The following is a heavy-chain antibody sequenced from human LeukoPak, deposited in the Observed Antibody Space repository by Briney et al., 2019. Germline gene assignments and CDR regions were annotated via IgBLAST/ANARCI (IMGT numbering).Heavy chain of an antibody. CDR2: IKGKTDGGTT. J-gene: IGHJ4*02. V-gene: IGHV3-15*01. CDR1: GFTFSNAW. Sequence: GGSLRLSCAASGFTFSNAWMSWVRQAPGKGLEWVGRIKGKTDGGTTEYAAPVKGRFTISRDDSKNTLYLQMNSLKTEDTAVYYCTTRNYYYGSGSYDCWGQGTLVTVSS. CDR3: TTRNYYYGSGSYDC. D-gene: IGHD3-10*01.